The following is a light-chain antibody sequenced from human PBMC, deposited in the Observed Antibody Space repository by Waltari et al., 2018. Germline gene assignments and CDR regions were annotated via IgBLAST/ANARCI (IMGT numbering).Light chain of an antibody. V-gene: IGKV3-11*01. CDR3: QQRSLWPLT. CDR1: ESVSRY. J-gene: IGKJ4*01. Sequence: EIVLTQSPATLSLFAGERATLSCRASESVSRYLGWYQQKPGQAPRLLIYDTSIRATGVPARFIGRGYGTDFTLTISSLEPEDFALYFCQQRSLWPLTFGGGTKVEI. CDR2: DTS.